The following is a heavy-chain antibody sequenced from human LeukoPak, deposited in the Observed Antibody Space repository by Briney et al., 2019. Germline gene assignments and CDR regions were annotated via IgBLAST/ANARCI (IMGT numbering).Heavy chain of an antibody. CDR1: GFTFSSYA. Sequence: GGSLRLSCAASGFTFSSYAMSWVRQAPGKGLVWVSHINSDGGSTTYADSVKGRFTISRDNAKNTLYLQMNSLRAEDTAVYYCARGSGYKYGPLWYWGQGTLVTV. V-gene: IGHV3-74*01. D-gene: IGHD5-18*01. J-gene: IGHJ4*02. CDR2: INSDGGST. CDR3: ARGSGYKYGPLWY.